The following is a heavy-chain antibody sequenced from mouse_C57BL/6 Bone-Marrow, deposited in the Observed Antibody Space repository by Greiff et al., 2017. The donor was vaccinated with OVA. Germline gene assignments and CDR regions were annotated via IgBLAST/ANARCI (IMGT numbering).Heavy chain of an antibody. Sequence: DVKLEESGEGLVKPGGSLKLSCAASGFTFSSYAMSWVRQTPEKRLEWVAYISSGGDYIYYADTVKGRFTISRDNARNTLYLQMSSLKSEDTAMYYCTRDRRYFDYWGQGTTLTVSS. CDR2: ISSGGDYI. CDR1: GFTFSSYA. V-gene: IGHV5-9-1*02. J-gene: IGHJ2*01. CDR3: TRDRRYFDY.